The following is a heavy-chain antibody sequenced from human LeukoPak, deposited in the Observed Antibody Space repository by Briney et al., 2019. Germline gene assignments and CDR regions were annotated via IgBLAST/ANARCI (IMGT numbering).Heavy chain of an antibody. Sequence: PGGSLRPSCAASGFTFSDYGMHWVRQTPGKGLECVAFIRYDGNDKYFADSVKGRFTVSRDNSKNTLYLQMNNLRAEDTAVYYCAKLGINYYYMDVWGKGTTVTISS. CDR3: AKLGINYYYMDV. V-gene: IGHV3-30*02. D-gene: IGHD7-27*01. J-gene: IGHJ6*03. CDR2: IRYDGNDK. CDR1: GFTFSDYG.